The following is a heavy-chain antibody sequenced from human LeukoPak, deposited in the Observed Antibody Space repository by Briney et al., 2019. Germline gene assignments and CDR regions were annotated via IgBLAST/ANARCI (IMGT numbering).Heavy chain of an antibody. V-gene: IGHV4-39*07. J-gene: IGHJ1*01. Sequence: SETLSLTCTVSGGSISSSSYYWGWIRQPPGKGLEWIGSIYYSGSTYYNPSLKSRVTISVDTSKNQFSLKLSSVTAADTAVYYCAREPKRTAAIRYFQHWGQGTLVTVSS. D-gene: IGHD2-2*02. CDR1: GGSISSSSYY. CDR2: IYYSGST. CDR3: AREPKRTAAIRYFQH.